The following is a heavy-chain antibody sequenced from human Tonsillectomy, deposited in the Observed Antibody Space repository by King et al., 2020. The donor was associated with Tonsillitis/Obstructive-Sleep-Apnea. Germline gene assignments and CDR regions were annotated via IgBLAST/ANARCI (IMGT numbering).Heavy chain of an antibody. V-gene: IGHV3-11*05. J-gene: IGHJ3*02. CDR1: GFTFSDYY. CDR3: AREKGWGWLELRKDAFDI. Sequence: VQLVESGGGLVKPGGSLRLSGAASGFTFSDYYMSWIRQAPGKGLEWGSYISSSSSYTNYADSVKGRFTISRDNAKNSRYLQMNSLRAADTAVYYCAREKGWGWLELRKDAFDIWGQGTMVTVSS. CDR2: ISSSSSYT. D-gene: IGHD1-7*01.